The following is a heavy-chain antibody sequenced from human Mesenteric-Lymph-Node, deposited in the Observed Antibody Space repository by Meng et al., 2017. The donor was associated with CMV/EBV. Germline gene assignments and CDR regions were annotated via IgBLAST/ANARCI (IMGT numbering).Heavy chain of an antibody. CDR1: GFTFSDYA. CDR2: VKTKTNGGTT. D-gene: IGHD2-8*01. J-gene: IGHJ5*02. CDR3: TRVCQCTNGVCHNWFDP. V-gene: IGHV3-49*04. Sequence: GGSLRLSCTASGFTFSDYALSWVRQAPGKGLEWVGFVKTKTNGGTTEYAASVKGRFTITRDDSKSITYLQINSLKTEDTAVYYCTRVCQCTNGVCHNWFDPWGQGTLVTVSS.